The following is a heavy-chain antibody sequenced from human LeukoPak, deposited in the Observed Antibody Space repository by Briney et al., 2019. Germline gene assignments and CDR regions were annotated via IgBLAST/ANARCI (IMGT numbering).Heavy chain of an antibody. Sequence: PGGSLRLSCAASGFTFENHGMTWVRQVPGKGLEWVSGINWDGGSTGYADSVKGRFTISRDNAKNSLYPQMNSLRVEDTALYHCARGSDGSSSPCYFDYWGQGTLVTVSS. V-gene: IGHV3-20*01. CDR3: ARGSDGSSSPCYFDY. J-gene: IGHJ4*02. D-gene: IGHD6-6*01. CDR2: INWDGGST. CDR1: GFTFENHG.